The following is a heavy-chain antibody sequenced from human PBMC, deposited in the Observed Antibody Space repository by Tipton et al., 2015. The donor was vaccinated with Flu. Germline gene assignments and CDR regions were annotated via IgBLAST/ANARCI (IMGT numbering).Heavy chain of an antibody. J-gene: IGHJ6*02. V-gene: IGHV4-59*01. CDR2: IYYSGST. CDR1: DVSISRYY. Sequence: TLSLTCSVSDVSISRYYWSWIRQPPGKALEWIGYIYYSGSTDYNPSLKSRVTISVDTSKNQFSLKLKSVTAADTAVYYCARDRGEWNYEGDHYYRFGLDVWGQGTMVTVSS. CDR3: ARDRGEWNYEGDHYYRFGLDV. D-gene: IGHD1-7*01.